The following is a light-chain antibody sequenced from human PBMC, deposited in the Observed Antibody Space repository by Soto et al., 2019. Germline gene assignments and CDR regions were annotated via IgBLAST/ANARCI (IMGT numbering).Light chain of an antibody. J-gene: IGLJ2*01. CDR2: DVS. V-gene: IGLV2-14*01. Sequence: QSALTQPASVSGSPGQSITISCTGTSSDVGGYNYVSWYQQHPGKAPKLMIYDVSNRPSGVSNRSSGSKSGNTAFLTISGLQAEDEADYYCSSYTSSSTVVFGGGTKLTVL. CDR1: SSDVGGYNY. CDR3: SSYTSSSTVV.